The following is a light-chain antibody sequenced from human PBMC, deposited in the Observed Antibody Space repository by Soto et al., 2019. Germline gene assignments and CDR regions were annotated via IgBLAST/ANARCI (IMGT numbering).Light chain of an antibody. CDR1: QDIGHY. CDR2: DAS. J-gene: IGKJ3*01. V-gene: IGKV1-33*01. Sequence: DIQITQTPPSLSASLGDRVTITCRASQDIGHYLNWYQHKPGKAPKLLIYDASSLETGVPPGFSGGGSGTDFTLTINNLQPEDVATYYCQQSLNLPLTFGPGTKVDI. CDR3: QQSLNLPLT.